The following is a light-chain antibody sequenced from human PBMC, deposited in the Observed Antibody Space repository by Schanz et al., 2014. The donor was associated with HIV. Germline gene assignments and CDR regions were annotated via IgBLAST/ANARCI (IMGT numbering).Light chain of an antibody. J-gene: IGLJ2*01. V-gene: IGLV2-14*03. CDR2: DVN. Sequence: QSALTQPASVSGSPGQSITISCTGVSSDVNGYDYVSWYQQYPGKVPRLMIYDVNNRPPGVSSRFSGSKSGNTASLTISGLQAEDEADYYCSSYTSSSLVVFGGGTKLTVL. CDR1: SSDVNGYDY. CDR3: SSYTSSSLVV.